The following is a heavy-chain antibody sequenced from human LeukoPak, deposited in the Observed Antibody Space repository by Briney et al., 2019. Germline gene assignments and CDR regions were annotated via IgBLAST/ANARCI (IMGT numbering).Heavy chain of an antibody. J-gene: IGHJ4*02. D-gene: IGHD1-26*01. V-gene: IGHV3-48*03. CDR2: ISTTGSSI. CDR1: GFTFSSYE. Sequence: PGGSLRLSCAASGFTFSSYEMNWVRQAPGKGLEWVSYISTTGSSIYYADSVKGRFTISRDNVENLLYLQMNSLRAEDTAVYYCARGSGNYFARFYFDSWGQGTLVTVSS. CDR3: ARGSGNYFARFYFDS.